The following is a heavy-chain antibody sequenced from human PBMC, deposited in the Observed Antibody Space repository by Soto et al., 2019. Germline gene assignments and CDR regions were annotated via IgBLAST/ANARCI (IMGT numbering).Heavy chain of an antibody. CDR3: AKTYCINGVCSLIDY. Sequence: PGGSLRLSCAASGFTFSTYGMHWVRQASGKGLEWVAVISYDGSNKYYADYVKGRFTISRDNSKNTLYLQMNSLRAEDTAVYYCAKTYCINGVCSLIDYWGQGTLVTVSS. D-gene: IGHD2-8*01. CDR1: GFTFSTYG. CDR2: ISYDGSNK. V-gene: IGHV3-30*18. J-gene: IGHJ4*02.